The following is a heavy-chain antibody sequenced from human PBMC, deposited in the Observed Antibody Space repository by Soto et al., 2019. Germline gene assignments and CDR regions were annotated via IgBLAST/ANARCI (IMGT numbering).Heavy chain of an antibody. Sequence: VHLVDSGGGFVKPGGSLRLSCAASGFTFSDYFMTWIRQAPGKGLEWVSYIGSRGSPIYYVDSVKGRFTISRDNAKDSLYLHMNSLRAEDTAVYYCARVSSSSLFDYWGQGTLVTVSS. CDR2: IGSRGSPI. D-gene: IGHD6-6*01. CDR3: ARVSSSSLFDY. CDR1: GFTFSDYF. J-gene: IGHJ4*02. V-gene: IGHV3-11*01.